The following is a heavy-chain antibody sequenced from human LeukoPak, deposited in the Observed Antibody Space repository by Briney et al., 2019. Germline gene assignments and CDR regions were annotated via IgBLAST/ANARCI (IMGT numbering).Heavy chain of an antibody. D-gene: IGHD3-22*01. V-gene: IGHV3-11*01. CDR2: ISSSGSTI. CDR1: GFTFSDYY. Sequence: PGGSLRLSCAASGFTFSDYYMSWIRQAPGKGLEWVSYISSSGSTIYYADSVKGRFTISRDNAKNSLYLQMNSLRAEDTAVYYRARVAYYDSSGQYYFDYWGQGTLVTVSS. J-gene: IGHJ4*02. CDR3: ARVAYYDSSGQYYFDY.